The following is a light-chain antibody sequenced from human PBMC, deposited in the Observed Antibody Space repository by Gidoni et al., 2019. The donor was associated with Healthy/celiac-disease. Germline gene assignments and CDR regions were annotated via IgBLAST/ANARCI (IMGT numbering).Light chain of an antibody. CDR2: VVS. CDR3: SSYTSSSTAV. CDR1: SSDVGGYNY. Sequence: QSALTQPASVSGSPGQSITISCTGTSSDVGGYNYVSWYQQNPDKAPKLMIYVVSNRPSGVSNRFSGSKSGNTASLTISGLQAEDEADYYCSSYTSSSTAVFGGGTKLTVL. J-gene: IGLJ3*02. V-gene: IGLV2-14*01.